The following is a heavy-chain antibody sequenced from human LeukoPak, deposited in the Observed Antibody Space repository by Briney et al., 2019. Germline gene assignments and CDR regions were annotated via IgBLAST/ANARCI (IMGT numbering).Heavy chain of an antibody. Sequence: GGSLRLSCAASGFTFSTYEMNWVRQAPGKGLEWVSYISGSGSPIYYADSVKGRFTISRDNAKNSLYLQMNSLRAEDTAVYYCASGGSSAWYYWGQGTLVTVSS. V-gene: IGHV3-48*03. J-gene: IGHJ4*02. CDR1: GFTFSTYE. CDR3: ASGGSSAWYY. D-gene: IGHD6-19*01. CDR2: ISGSGSPI.